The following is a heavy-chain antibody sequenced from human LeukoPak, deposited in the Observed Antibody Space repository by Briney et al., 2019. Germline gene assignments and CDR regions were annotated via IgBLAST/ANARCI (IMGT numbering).Heavy chain of an antibody. D-gene: IGHD2-2*01. CDR3: ARDGIPENFDY. CDR1: GFTFSSYW. Sequence: GGSLRLSCAASGFTFSSYWMSWVRQAPGKGLEWVANIKQVGSEKYYVDSVKGRFTISRDNAKNSLYLQMNSLRAEDTAVYYCARDGIPENFDYWGQGTLVTVSS. V-gene: IGHV3-7*01. CDR2: IKQVGSEK. J-gene: IGHJ4*02.